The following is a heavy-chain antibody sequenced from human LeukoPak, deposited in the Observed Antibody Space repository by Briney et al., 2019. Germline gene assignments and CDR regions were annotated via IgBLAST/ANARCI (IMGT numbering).Heavy chain of an antibody. CDR1: GGTFSSYA. V-gene: IGHV1-69*13. CDR2: VIPIFGTA. J-gene: IGHJ6*02. CDR3: ARGSSRNYYYGMDV. D-gene: IGHD2-2*01. Sequence: ASVKVSCKASGGTFSSYAISWVRQAPGQGLEWMGGVIPIFGTANYAQKFQGRVTITADESTSTAYMELSSLRSEDTAVYYCARGSSRNYYYGMDVWGQGTTVTVSS.